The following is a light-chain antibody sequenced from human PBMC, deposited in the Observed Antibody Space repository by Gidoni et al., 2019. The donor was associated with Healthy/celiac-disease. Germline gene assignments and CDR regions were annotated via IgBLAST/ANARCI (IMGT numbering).Light chain of an antibody. CDR1: QSVSSN. CDR3: QQYNKVRGT. CDR2: GAS. V-gene: IGKV3-15*01. J-gene: IGKJ1*01. Sequence: ELVMTQSPATLSVSPGERATLSCRASQSVSSNLAWYQQKPGQAPRLLIYGASTRATGIPARVSGSGSGTEFTLTISSLQSEDVAVYDCQQYNKVRGTFGQGTKVEIK.